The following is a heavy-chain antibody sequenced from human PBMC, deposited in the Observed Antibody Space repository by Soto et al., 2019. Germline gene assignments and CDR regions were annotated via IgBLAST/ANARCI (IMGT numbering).Heavy chain of an antibody. CDR2: ISYSGST. Sequence: QVQLQESGPVLVKPSETLSLTCTVSGGSISSYYWSWIRQSPGKGLEWIGYISYSGSTKYNPSLKSRVTISVDTSKNQFSLKLSSVTAADTAVYYCARGRGDTAMAWYYWGQGTLVTVSS. J-gene: IGHJ4*02. CDR1: GGSISSYY. D-gene: IGHD5-18*01. V-gene: IGHV4-59*01. CDR3: ARGRGDTAMAWYY.